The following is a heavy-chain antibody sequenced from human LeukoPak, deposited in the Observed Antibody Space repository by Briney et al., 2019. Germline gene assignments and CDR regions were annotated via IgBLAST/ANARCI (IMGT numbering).Heavy chain of an antibody. CDR2: INPNSGGT. CDR1: GYTFTDYY. Sequence: ASVKVSCKASGYTFTDYYIHWVRQTPGQGLEWMGRINPNSGGTNYAQKFQGRVTMTRDTSISTAYMELRRLRSDDTAVYYCARDFERPDYWGQGTLVTVSS. V-gene: IGHV1-2*06. CDR3: ARDFERPDY. J-gene: IGHJ4*02.